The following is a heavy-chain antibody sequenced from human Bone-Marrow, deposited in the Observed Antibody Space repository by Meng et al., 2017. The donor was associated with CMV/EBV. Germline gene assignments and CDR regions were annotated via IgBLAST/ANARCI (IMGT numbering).Heavy chain of an antibody. V-gene: IGHV3-74*01. CDR3: AKEGYCSSTSCYLLEPPDGWFDP. Sequence: GESLKISCAASGFTFSSYWMHWVRQAPGKGLVWVSRINSDGSSTSYADSVKGRFTISRDNAKNTLYLQMNSLRAEDTAVYYCAKEGYCSSTSCYLLEPPDGWFDPWGQGTLVTVSS. J-gene: IGHJ5*02. D-gene: IGHD2-2*01. CDR2: INSDGSST. CDR1: GFTFSSYW.